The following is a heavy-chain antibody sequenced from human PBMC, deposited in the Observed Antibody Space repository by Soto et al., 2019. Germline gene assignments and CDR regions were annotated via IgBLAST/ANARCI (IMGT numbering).Heavy chain of an antibody. CDR1: GGSISSSDYY. V-gene: IGHV4-30-4*01. D-gene: IGHD3-9*01. Sequence: PSETLSLTCAVSGGSISSSDYYWSWIRQPPGKGLQWIGYINYSGRTYYNPSLKSRLSMSLDTTKNQFSLQLNSVTPEDTAVYYCARDLGILTGYSLYYYYGMDVWGQGTTVTVSS. J-gene: IGHJ6*02. CDR2: INYSGRT. CDR3: ARDLGILTGYSLYYYYGMDV.